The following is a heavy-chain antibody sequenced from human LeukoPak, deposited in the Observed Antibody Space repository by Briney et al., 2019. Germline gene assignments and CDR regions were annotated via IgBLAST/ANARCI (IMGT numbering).Heavy chain of an antibody. J-gene: IGHJ6*03. D-gene: IGHD3-9*01. CDR1: GITFSSYA. CDR3: ARGKVLRYFDWSRTYYYYYYMDV. Sequence: SGGSLRLSCAASGITFSSYAMHWVRQAPGKGLEWVSRINSDGSSTSYADSVKGRFTISRDNAKNTLYLQMNSLRAEDTAVYYCARGKVLRYFDWSRTYYYYYYMDVWGKGTTVTISS. V-gene: IGHV3-74*01. CDR2: INSDGSST.